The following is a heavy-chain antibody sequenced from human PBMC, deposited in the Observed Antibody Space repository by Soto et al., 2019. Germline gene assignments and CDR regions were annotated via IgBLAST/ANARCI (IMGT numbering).Heavy chain of an antibody. CDR2: IVPFSGTT. V-gene: IGHV1-69*18. CDR3: ARSPAASLFVF. D-gene: IGHD2-2*01. J-gene: IGHJ4*02. Sequence: QVQLVQSGAEVKKPGSSVKVSCKASGGTFSSYVFSWVRQAPGQGLEWMGRIVPFSGTTNFAQNFQDRVSITADESTSTAYMALRSLRSDDTAIYYFARSPAASLFVFWGQGSLVTVSS. CDR1: GGTFSSYV.